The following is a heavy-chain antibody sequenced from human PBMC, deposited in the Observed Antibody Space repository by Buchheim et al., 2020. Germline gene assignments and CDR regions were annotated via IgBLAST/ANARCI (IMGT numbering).Heavy chain of an antibody. CDR3: VRTTVTLVEATWFDS. J-gene: IGHJ5*01. V-gene: IGHV4-59*01. Sequence: QVPLQESGPGLVKASETLSLTCTVSGGSLSPYYWSWIRQPPGKGLEWLGYLSHTGSIKYNPSLTSRLSLSLGTSKNQLSLKLRSVTAADTAVYYCVRTTVTLVEATWFDSWGPGTL. CDR2: LSHTGSI. D-gene: IGHD1-26*01. CDR1: GGSLSPYY.